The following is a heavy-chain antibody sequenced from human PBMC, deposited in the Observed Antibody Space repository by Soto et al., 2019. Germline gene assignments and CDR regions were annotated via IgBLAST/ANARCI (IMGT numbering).Heavy chain of an antibody. D-gene: IGHD3-10*01. Sequence: SFTSYWIGWIRQPPGKGLEWIGSIYYSGSTYYNPSLKSRVTISVDTSKNQFSLKLSSVTAADTAVYYCARPGNYGSGSYLYYLDYWGQGTLVTVSS. CDR2: IYYSGST. CDR1: SFTSYW. CDR3: ARPGNYGSGSYLYYLDY. V-gene: IGHV4-39*01. J-gene: IGHJ4*02.